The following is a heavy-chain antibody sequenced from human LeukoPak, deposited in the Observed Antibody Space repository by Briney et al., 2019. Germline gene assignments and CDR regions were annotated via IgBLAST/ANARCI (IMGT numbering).Heavy chain of an antibody. CDR1: GFIFRNYD. D-gene: IGHD4/OR15-4a*01. V-gene: IGHV3-33*01. CDR3: ARDSDYGETGLDY. J-gene: IGHJ4*02. CDR2: IWHDGSNR. Sequence: GGSLRLSCAASGFIFRNYDMHWVRQAPGKGLKWVAVIWHDGSNRYYADSVKGRFTISRDNSKNTLYLQMNSLRAKDTAVYYCARDSDYGETGLDYWGQGTLVTVSS.